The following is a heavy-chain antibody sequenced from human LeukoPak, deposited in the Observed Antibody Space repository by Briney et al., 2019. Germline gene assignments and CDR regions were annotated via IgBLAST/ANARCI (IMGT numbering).Heavy chain of an antibody. CDR3: ANLGGTLVDY. D-gene: IGHD1-1*01. V-gene: IGHV3-23*01. CDR2: ISGSGVRT. Sequence: PGGSLRLSCAASGFTFAGYDLTWVRQAPGKGLEWVSAISGSGVRTYYADSVKGRFSISRDNSKNTLYLQMNSLRAEDTAVYFCANLGGTLVDYWGQGALVTVSS. CDR1: GFTFAGYD. J-gene: IGHJ4*02.